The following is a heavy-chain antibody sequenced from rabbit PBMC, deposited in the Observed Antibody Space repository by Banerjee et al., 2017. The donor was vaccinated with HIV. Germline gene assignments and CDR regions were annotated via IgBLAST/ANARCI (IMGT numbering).Heavy chain of an antibody. CDR2: IYVGSSGST. V-gene: IGHV1S45*01. CDR3: ARDGSGWGANFNL. Sequence: QEQLEESGGGLVQPEGSLTLTCTASGFTISSYHMCWVRQAPGKGLEWIACIYVGSSGSTYYANWAKGRFTISKTSSTAVTLQMTSLTAADTATYFCARDGSGWGANFNLWGPGTLVTVS. D-gene: IGHD4-1*01. CDR1: GFTISSYH. J-gene: IGHJ4*01.